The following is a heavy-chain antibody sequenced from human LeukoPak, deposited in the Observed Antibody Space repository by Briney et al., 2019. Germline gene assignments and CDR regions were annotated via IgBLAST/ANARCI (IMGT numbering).Heavy chain of an antibody. CDR3: ARGHYYDSSFDY. D-gene: IGHD3-22*01. CDR1: GFTFSSYS. Sequence: GESLRLSCAASGFTFSSYSMNCVRQAPGKGLEWVSSISSSSSYIYYADSVKGRFTISRDNAKNSLYLQMNSLRAEDTAVYYCARGHYYDSSFDYWGQGTLVTVSS. V-gene: IGHV3-21*01. J-gene: IGHJ4*02. CDR2: ISSSSSYI.